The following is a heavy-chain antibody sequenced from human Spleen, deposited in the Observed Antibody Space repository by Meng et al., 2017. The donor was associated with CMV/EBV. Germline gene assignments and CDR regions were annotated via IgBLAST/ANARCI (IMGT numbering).Heavy chain of an antibody. CDR2: ISYIGST. J-gene: IGHJ4*02. V-gene: IGHV4-61*01. Sequence: SETLSLTCTVSGGSVSSGSYYWTWLRQPPGKGLEWIGYISYIGSTNYNPSLKSRVAISVDTSKNQFSLKVTSVTAADTAVYYCARQLAPNWADMTENFDYWGQGTLVTVSS. CDR1: GGSVSSGSYY. D-gene: IGHD7-27*01. CDR3: ARQLAPNWADMTENFDY.